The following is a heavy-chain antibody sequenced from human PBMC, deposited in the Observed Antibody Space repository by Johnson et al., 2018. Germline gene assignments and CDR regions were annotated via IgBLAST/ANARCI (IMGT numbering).Heavy chain of an antibody. CDR3: AKEGIAARRNFYKDV. Sequence: QVQLQESGPGLVKPSETLSLTCSVSGGSISCYYWSWIRQSPGNGLEWIGYIYYSGSTSFNPSLKSRVALSIYPSKNQFSLKLTPVTAADTAVYYLAKEGIAARRNFYKDVGGKGTTVTVSS. CDR2: IYYSGST. V-gene: IGHV4-59*01. CDR1: GGSISCYY. J-gene: IGHJ6*03. D-gene: IGHD6-13*01.